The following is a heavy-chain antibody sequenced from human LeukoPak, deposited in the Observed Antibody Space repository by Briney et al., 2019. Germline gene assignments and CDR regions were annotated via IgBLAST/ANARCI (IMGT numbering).Heavy chain of an antibody. CDR3: ARDGYYYGSGSSIVDY. V-gene: IGHV3-30*02. J-gene: IGHJ4*02. Sequence: GGSLRLSCAASGFTFSSYGMHWVRQAPGKGLEWVAFIRYDGSNKYYADSVKGRFTISRDNSKNTLYLQMNSLRAEDTALYYCARDGYYYGSGSSIVDYWGQGTLVTVSS. CDR2: IRYDGSNK. D-gene: IGHD3-10*01. CDR1: GFTFSSYG.